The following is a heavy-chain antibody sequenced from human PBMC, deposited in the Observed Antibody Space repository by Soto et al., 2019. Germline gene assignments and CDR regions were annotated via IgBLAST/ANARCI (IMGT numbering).Heavy chain of an antibody. J-gene: IGHJ5*02. D-gene: IGHD3-3*01. CDR2: IYYSGST. Sequence: SETLSLTCTVSGGSISSGGYYWSWIRHHPGKGLEWIGYIYYSGSTYYNPSLKSRVTISVDTSKNQFSLKLSSVTAADTAVYYCARAPFITIFGVVIRGHWFDPWGQGTLVTVSS. V-gene: IGHV4-31*03. CDR1: GGSISSGGYY. CDR3: ARAPFITIFGVVIRGHWFDP.